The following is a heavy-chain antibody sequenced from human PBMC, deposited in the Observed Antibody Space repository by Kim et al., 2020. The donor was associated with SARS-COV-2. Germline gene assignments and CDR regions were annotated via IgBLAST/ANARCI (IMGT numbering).Heavy chain of an antibody. Sequence: GESLKISCKGSGYSFTSYWISWVRQMPGKGLEWMGRIDPSDSYTNYSPSFQGHVTISADKSISTAYLQWSSLKASDTAMYYCARGGDCSSTSCYEYYYYYGMDVWGQGTTVTVSS. D-gene: IGHD2-2*01. J-gene: IGHJ6*02. V-gene: IGHV5-10-1*01. CDR3: ARGGDCSSTSCYEYYYYYGMDV. CDR2: IDPSDSYT. CDR1: GYSFTSYW.